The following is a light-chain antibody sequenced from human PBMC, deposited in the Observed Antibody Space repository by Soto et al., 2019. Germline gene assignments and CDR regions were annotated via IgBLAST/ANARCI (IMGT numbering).Light chain of an antibody. CDR1: SGHSSYA. CDR2: LDSDGSH. CDR3: QTWGTGIHVV. V-gene: IGLV4-69*01. Sequence: QPVLTQSPSASAYPGASVKLTCTLSSGHSSYAIAWHQQQPEKGPRYLMKLDSDGSHTKGDAIPDRFSGSSSGAERYLTISSLQSEDEADYYCQTWGTGIHVVFGGGTKLTVL. J-gene: IGLJ2*01.